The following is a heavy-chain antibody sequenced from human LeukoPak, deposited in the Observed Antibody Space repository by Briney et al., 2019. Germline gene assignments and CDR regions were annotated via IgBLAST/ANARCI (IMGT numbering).Heavy chain of an antibody. CDR3: AREYSSSSGRFYDY. Sequence: PGGSLRLSCAASGFTFSSYWIHWVRQAPGKGLVWVSRINTDGSGTTYADSVEGRFTISRDNAKSTLYLQMNSLRAEDTAVYYCAREYSSSSGRFYDYWGQGTLVTVSS. J-gene: IGHJ4*02. D-gene: IGHD6-6*01. V-gene: IGHV3-74*01. CDR1: GFTFSSYW. CDR2: INTDGSGT.